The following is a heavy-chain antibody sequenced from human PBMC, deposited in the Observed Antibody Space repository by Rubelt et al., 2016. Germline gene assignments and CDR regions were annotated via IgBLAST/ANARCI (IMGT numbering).Heavy chain of an antibody. CDR2: IVVGSGNT. CDR1: GFTFTSSA. J-gene: IGHJ6*02. Sequence: QMQLVQSGPEVKKPGTSVKVSCKASGFTFTSSAVQWVRQARGQRLEWIGWIVVGSGNTNYRQKFRERGTSTRDMATRAAYMGLSSLRSEDTAVYYCAADSGYGPSMDVWGQGTTVTVSS. V-gene: IGHV1-58*01. CDR3: AADSGYGPSMDV. D-gene: IGHD5-12*01.